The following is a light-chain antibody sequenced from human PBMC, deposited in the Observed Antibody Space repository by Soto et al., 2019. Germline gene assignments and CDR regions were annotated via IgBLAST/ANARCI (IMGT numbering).Light chain of an antibody. J-gene: IGLJ3*02. Sequence: QSVLTQPTSASGTPGQGVTISCSGSSSNIEFNYVYWYQYLPGTAPKLLIYRNDQRPSGVPDRFYGSKSGATASLAISGLRSEDEAEYSCATWDDSLSGVVFGGGTKLTVL. V-gene: IGLV1-47*01. CDR1: SSNIEFNY. CDR3: ATWDDSLSGVV. CDR2: RND.